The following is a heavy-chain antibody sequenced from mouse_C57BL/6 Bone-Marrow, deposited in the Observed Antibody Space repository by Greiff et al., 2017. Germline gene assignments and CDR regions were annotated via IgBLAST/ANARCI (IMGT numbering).Heavy chain of an antibody. CDR1: GYTFTSYW. D-gene: IGHD1-1*01. Sequence: VQLQQPGAELVKPGASVKLSCKASGYTFTSYWMQWVKQRPGQGLEWIGEIDPSDSYTNYNQKFKGKATLTVDTSSSTAYMQLSSLTSEDSAVYYCARVSYCYDSSYGFAYWGQGTLVTVSA. V-gene: IGHV1-50*01. J-gene: IGHJ3*01. CDR2: IDPSDSYT. CDR3: ARVSYCYDSSYGFAY.